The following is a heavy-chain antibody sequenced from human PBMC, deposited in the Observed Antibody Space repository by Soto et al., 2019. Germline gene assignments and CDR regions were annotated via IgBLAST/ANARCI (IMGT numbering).Heavy chain of an antibody. Sequence: ASVKVSCKASGYTFTGYYMHWVRQAPGQGLEWMGWINPNSGGTNYAQKFQGRVTMTRDTSISTAYMELSSLKASDTAMYYCGKHEGYCSSTTCSSVDYWGQGTLVTVSS. V-gene: IGHV1-2*02. J-gene: IGHJ4*02. CDR2: INPNSGGT. D-gene: IGHD2-2*01. CDR1: GYTFTGYY. CDR3: GKHEGYCSSTTCSSVDY.